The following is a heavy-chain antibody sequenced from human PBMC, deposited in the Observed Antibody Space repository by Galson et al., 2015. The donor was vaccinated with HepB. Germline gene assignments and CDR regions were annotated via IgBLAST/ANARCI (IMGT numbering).Heavy chain of an antibody. CDR3: ARTLPRGSGWYFGQETKRDTFDY. CDR2: INTNTGNP. V-gene: IGHV7-4-1*02. D-gene: IGHD6-19*01. Sequence: SVKVSCKASGYTFTSCAMNWVRQAPGQGLEWMGWINTNTGNPTYAQGFTGRFVFSLDTSVSTAYLQISSLKAEDTAVYYCARTLPRGSGWYFGQETKRDTFDYWGQGTLVTVSS. CDR1: GYTFTSCA. J-gene: IGHJ4*02.